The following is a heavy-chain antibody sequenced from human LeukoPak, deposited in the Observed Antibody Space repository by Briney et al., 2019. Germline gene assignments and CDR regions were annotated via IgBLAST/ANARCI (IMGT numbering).Heavy chain of an antibody. CDR2: IKQDGSEK. CDR3: ARAYGSGKGRFDP. CDR1: GFTFSSYW. J-gene: IGHJ5*02. D-gene: IGHD3-10*01. V-gene: IGHV3-7*01. Sequence: PGGSLRLSCAASGFTFSSYWMSWVRQAPGKGLEWVANIKQDGSEKYYVDSVKGRFTISRDNAKNSLYLQMNSLRAEDTAVYYCARAYGSGKGRFDPWGQGTLVTVSS.